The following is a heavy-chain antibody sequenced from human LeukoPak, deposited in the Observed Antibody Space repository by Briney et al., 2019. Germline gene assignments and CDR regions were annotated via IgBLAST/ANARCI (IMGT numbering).Heavy chain of an antibody. J-gene: IGHJ6*03. V-gene: IGHV4-4*07. CDR2: IYTSGST. CDR3: ARDRNTYYDFWSGYLRYHYYMDV. CDR1: GGSISSYY. D-gene: IGHD3-3*01. Sequence: SETLSLTCTVSGGSISSYYWSWIRQPAEKGLEWIGRIYTSGSTNYNPSLKSRVTMSVDTSKNQFSLKLSSVTAADTAVYYCARDRNTYYDFWSGYLRYHYYMDVWGKGTTVTVSS.